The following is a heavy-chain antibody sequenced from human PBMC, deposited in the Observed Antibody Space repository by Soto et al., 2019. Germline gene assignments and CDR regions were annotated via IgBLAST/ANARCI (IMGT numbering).Heavy chain of an antibody. CDR3: AIQSYESSAYGAFDI. CDR2: ITPFNGNT. J-gene: IGHJ3*02. Sequence: SVKVSCKASGYTFTYRYLHWVRQAPGQALEWMGWITPFNGNTNYAQKFQDRVTITRDRSMSTAYMELSSLRSEDTAMYYCAIQSYESSAYGAFDIWGQGTMVTVSS. CDR1: GYTFTYRY. D-gene: IGHD3-22*01. V-gene: IGHV1-45*02.